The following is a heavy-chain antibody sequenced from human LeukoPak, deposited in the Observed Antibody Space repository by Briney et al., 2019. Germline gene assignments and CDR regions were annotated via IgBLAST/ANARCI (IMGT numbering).Heavy chain of an antibody. Sequence: SGPTLVKPTQTLTLTCTFSGFSLSTSGVGVGWIRQPPGKALEWLALIYWNDDKRYSPSLKSRLTITKDTSKNQVVLTMTNMDPVHTATYYCAHTVMRSWYSDWFDPWGQGTLVTVSS. CDR3: AHTVMRSWYSDWFDP. CDR2: IYWNDDK. V-gene: IGHV2-5*01. J-gene: IGHJ5*02. CDR1: GFSLSTSGVG. D-gene: IGHD6-13*01.